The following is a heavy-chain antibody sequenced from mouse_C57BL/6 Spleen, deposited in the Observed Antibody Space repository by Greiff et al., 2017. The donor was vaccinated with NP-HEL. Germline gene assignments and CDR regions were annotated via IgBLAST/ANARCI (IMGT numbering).Heavy chain of an antibody. CDR1: GYTFTSYW. CDR3: ARPSGEPYYFDY. Sequence: QVQLQQPGAELVRPGTSVKLSCKASGYTFTSYWMHWVKQRPGQGLEWIGVIDPSDSYTNYNQKFKGKATLTVDTSSSTAYMQLSSLTSEDSAVYYCARPSGEPYYFDYWGQGTTLTVSS. CDR2: IDPSDSYT. V-gene: IGHV1-59*01. J-gene: IGHJ2*01. D-gene: IGHD2-13*01.